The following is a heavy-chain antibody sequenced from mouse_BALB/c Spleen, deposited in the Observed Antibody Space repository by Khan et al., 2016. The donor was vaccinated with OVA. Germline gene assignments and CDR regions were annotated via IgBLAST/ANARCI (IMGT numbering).Heavy chain of an antibody. V-gene: IGHV9-2-1*01. J-gene: IGHJ2*01. Sequence: QIQLVQSGPEMKKPGETVKISCKASGYTFTDYSMHWVKQTPGKGLKWLGWINTETVEPAYADDFKGRFAFSLETSANTAYLQINNLTNEDTATYYCARSYGDGGYWGQGTTVTVSA. CDR1: GYTFTDYS. D-gene: IGHD2-13*01. CDR3: ARSYGDGGY. CDR2: INTETVEP.